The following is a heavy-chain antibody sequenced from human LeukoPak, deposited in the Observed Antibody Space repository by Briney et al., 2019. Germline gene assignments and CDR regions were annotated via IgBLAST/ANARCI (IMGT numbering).Heavy chain of an antibody. D-gene: IGHD3-22*01. CDR1: GYTFTSYD. J-gene: IGHJ4*02. V-gene: IGHV1-69*13. Sequence: ASVKVSCKASGYTFTSYDINWVRQATGQGLEWMGGIIPIFGTANYAQKFQGGVTITADESTSTAYMELSSLRSEDTAVYYCTHDSSGYYPPLSYWGQGTPVTVSS. CDR3: THDSSGYYPPLSY. CDR2: IIPIFGTA.